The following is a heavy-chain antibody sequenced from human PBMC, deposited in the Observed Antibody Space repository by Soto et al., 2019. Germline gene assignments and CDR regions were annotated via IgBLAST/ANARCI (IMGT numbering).Heavy chain of an antibody. Sequence: SETPSLTCAVSASSISSAYFCGWMRQPPGKGLEWIATIFHTGGTYYNPSLKSRVTISVDTSNNQFSLRLNSATAADTALYFCARTWLAGGTPADAFDIWGQGTMVTVSS. CDR2: IFHTGGT. CDR3: ARTWLAGGTPADAFDI. CDR1: ASSISSAYF. D-gene: IGHD2-15*01. V-gene: IGHV4-38-2*01. J-gene: IGHJ3*02.